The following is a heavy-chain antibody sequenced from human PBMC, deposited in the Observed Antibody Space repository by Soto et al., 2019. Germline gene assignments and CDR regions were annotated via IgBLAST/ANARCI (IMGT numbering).Heavy chain of an antibody. Sequence: ASVKVSCKASGYTFTSYGISWVRQAPGQGLEWMGWISAYNGNTNYAQKLQGRVTMTTVTSTSTAYMELRSLRSDDTAVYYCAREGSNWNDYYYYYMDVWGKGTTVTVSS. D-gene: IGHD1-1*01. V-gene: IGHV1-18*01. J-gene: IGHJ6*03. CDR1: GYTFTSYG. CDR2: ISAYNGNT. CDR3: AREGSNWNDYYYYYMDV.